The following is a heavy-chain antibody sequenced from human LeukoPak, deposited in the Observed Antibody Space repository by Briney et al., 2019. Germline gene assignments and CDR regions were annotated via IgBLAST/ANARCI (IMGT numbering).Heavy chain of an antibody. CDR2: IYHSGST. D-gene: IGHD6-6*01. CDR3: ARVSSSPYYYYCMDV. J-gene: IGHJ6*03. V-gene: IGHV4-38-2*02. CDR1: GYSISSDYY. Sequence: PSETLSLTCTVSGYSISSDYYWGWIRQPPGKGLEWIGSIYHSGSTYYNPSLKSRVTISVDTAKNEHSLQLSSVTAADTAAYYCARVSSSPYYYYCMDVWGKGTTVTVSS.